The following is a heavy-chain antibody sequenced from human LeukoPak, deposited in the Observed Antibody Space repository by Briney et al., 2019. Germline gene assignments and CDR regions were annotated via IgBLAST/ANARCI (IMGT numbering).Heavy chain of an antibody. CDR2: IIPILGIA. J-gene: IGHJ6*02. CDR1: GGTFSSYT. Sequence: SVKVSCKASGGTFSSYTISWVRQPPGQGLEWMGRIIPILGIANYAQKFQGRVTITADKSTSTAYMELSSLRSEDTAVYYCARRDSSDYYYYGMDVWGQGTTVTVSS. D-gene: IGHD5-18*01. CDR3: ARRDSSDYYYYGMDV. V-gene: IGHV1-69*02.